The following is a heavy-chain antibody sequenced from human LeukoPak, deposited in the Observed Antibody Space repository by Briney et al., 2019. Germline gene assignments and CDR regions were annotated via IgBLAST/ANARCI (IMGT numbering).Heavy chain of an antibody. Sequence: GGSLRLSCAASGFTFSSYAMSWVRQAPGKGLEWVSTISGSGGSTYYADSVKGRFTISRDNSKNTLYLQMNSLRAEDTSVYYCAKEGVWGITMVRGVTGNGMDVWGQGTTVTVSS. CDR1: GFTFSSYA. V-gene: IGHV3-23*01. J-gene: IGHJ6*02. D-gene: IGHD3-10*01. CDR2: ISGSGGST. CDR3: AKEGVWGITMVRGVTGNGMDV.